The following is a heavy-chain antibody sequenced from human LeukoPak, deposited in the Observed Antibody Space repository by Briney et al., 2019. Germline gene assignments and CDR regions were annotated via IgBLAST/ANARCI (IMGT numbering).Heavy chain of an antibody. CDR2: IYYSGST. D-gene: IGHD3-3*01. J-gene: IGHJ4*02. CDR3: ARGPEAEYYDFWSGPDY. CDR1: GGSVSSGSYY. V-gene: IGHV4-61*01. Sequence: SETLSLTCTVSGGSVSSGSYYWSWIRQPPGKGLEWIGYIYYSGSTNYNPSLKSRVTISVDTSKNQFSLKLSSVTAADTAVYYCARGPEAEYYDFWSGPDYRGQGTLVTVSS.